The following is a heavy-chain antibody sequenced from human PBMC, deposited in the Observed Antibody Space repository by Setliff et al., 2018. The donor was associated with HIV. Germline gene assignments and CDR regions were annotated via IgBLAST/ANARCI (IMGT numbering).Heavy chain of an antibody. J-gene: IGHJ5*02. CDR2: ISSSGSTI. CDR1: GFTFSDDY. D-gene: IGHD4-17*01. CDR3: ARAKDTVTARYFDYWGQGTLVTVSSGKPHPGWFDP. V-gene: IGHV3-11*01. Sequence: GGSLRLSCAASGFTFSDDYMSWIRQAPGKGLEWVSYISSSGSTIYYADSVKGRFTISRDNAKNSLYLQMNSLRAEDTAVYYCARAKDTVTARYFDYWGQGTLVTVSSGKPHPGWFDPWGQGTLVTVSS.